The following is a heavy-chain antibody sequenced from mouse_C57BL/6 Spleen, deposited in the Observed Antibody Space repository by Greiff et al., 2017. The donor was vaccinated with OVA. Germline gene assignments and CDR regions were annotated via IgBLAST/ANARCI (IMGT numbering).Heavy chain of an antibody. CDR3: ARCGTPYYAMDY. CDR2: IDPSDSET. V-gene: IGHV1-52*01. D-gene: IGHD1-1*02. Sequence: QVQLQQPGAELVRPGSSVKLSCKASGYTFTSYWMHWVKQRPIQGLEWIGNIDPSDSETHYNQKFKDKATLTVAKSSSTAYMQLSSLTSEDSAVYYCARCGTPYYAMDYWGQGTSVTVSS. CDR1: GYTFTSYW. J-gene: IGHJ4*01.